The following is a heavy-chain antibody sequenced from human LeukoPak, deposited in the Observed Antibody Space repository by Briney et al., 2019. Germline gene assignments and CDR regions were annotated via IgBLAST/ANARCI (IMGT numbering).Heavy chain of an antibody. CDR3: ASNNWNYYFDY. J-gene: IGHJ4*02. D-gene: IGHD1-7*01. CDR1: CGSISSYY. V-gene: IGHV4-4*09. CDR2: IYTSGST. Sequence: PSETLSLICTVACGSISSYYWSWIRQPPGKGLEWIGYIYTSGSTNYNPSLKSRVTISVDTSKNQFSLKLSSVTAADTAVYYCASNNWNYYFDYWGQGTLVTVSS.